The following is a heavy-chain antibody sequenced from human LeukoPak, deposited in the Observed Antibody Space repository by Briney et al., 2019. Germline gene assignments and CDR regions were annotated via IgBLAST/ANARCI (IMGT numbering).Heavy chain of an antibody. CDR1: GGSFSGYY. CDR3: ARGSGSYFRVDAFDI. D-gene: IGHD1-26*01. V-gene: IGHV4-38-2*01. CDR2: IYHSGST. J-gene: IGHJ3*02. Sequence: TSETLSLTCAVYGGSFSGYYWGWIRQPPGKGLEWIGSIYHSGSTYYNPSLKSRVTISVDTSKNQFSLKLSSVTAADTAVYYCARGSGSYFRVDAFDIWGQGTMVTVSS.